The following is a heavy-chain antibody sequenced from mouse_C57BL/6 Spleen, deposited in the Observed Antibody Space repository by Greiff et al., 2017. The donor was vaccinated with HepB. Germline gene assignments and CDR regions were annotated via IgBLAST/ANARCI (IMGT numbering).Heavy chain of an antibody. Sequence: QVQLQQPGAELVKPGASVKMSCKASGYTFTSYWITWVKQRPGQGLEWIGDIYPGSGSPNYNEKFKSKATLTVDTSSRSAYMQLSSLTSEDAAVYYCAREDYDEGGYAMDYWGQGTSVTVSS. CDR2: IYPGSGSP. CDR1: GYTFTSYW. D-gene: IGHD2-4*01. J-gene: IGHJ4*01. V-gene: IGHV1-55*01. CDR3: AREDYDEGGYAMDY.